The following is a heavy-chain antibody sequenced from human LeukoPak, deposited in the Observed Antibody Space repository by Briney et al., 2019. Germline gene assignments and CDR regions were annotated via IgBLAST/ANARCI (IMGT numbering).Heavy chain of an antibody. CDR2: ISSSGSTI. CDR1: GLTVSSSY. V-gene: IGHV3-11*04. J-gene: IGHJ4*02. D-gene: IGHD3-10*01. Sequence: GGSLRLSCAASGLTVSSSYMSWVRQAPGKGLEWVSYISSSGSTIYYADSVKGRFTISRDNAKNSLYLQMNSLRAEDTAVYYCARDNTMVRGVIIGYFDYWGQGTLVTVSS. CDR3: ARDNTMVRGVIIGYFDY.